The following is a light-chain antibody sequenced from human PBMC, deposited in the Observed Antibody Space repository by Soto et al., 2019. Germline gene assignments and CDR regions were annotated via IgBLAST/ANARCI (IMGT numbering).Light chain of an antibody. J-gene: IGKJ1*01. Sequence: DIQMTQSPSTLSASVGDRVTITCRASQSISSWLAWYQQKPGKAPKLLIYKASSLESGVPSRFSGSGSGTEFTLTISSLRPDDFATYYCQQYNRDPWPFGQGPKVAIK. CDR2: KAS. V-gene: IGKV1-5*03. CDR1: QSISSW. CDR3: QQYNRDPWP.